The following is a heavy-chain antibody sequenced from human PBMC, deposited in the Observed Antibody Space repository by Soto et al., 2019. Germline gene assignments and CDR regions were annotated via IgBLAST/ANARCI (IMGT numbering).Heavy chain of an antibody. J-gene: IGHJ5*02. V-gene: IGHV3-23*01. Sequence: EVKVLESGGALVQPGGSLRLSCAASGFTFSDYAMSWVHQAPGQGLEWVSAITGRGAGAYYTETVKGRVTISRDNTTNTQYLQMTSLIVGYTAKYNRANEPLLDAFNTCGQRTLVSISS. CDR1: GFTFSDYA. CDR2: ITGRGAGA. D-gene: IGHD3-3*02. CDR3: ANEPLLDAFNT.